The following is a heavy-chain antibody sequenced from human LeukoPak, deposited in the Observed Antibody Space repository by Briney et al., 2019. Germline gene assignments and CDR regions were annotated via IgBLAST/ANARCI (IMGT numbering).Heavy chain of an antibody. CDR3: AKGGAVSSKSITMVRGTRRYYYYMDV. D-gene: IGHD3-10*01. CDR1: GFTFSTYG. J-gene: IGHJ6*03. Sequence: GGSLRLSCAASGFTFSTYGMTWVRQAPGKGLGWVSGMSDSGTNTYYADSVKGRFTISRDNSKNTLYLQMNSLRAEDTAVYYCAKGGAVSSKSITMVRGTRRYYYYMDVWGKGTTVTISS. V-gene: IGHV3-23*01. CDR2: MSDSGTNT.